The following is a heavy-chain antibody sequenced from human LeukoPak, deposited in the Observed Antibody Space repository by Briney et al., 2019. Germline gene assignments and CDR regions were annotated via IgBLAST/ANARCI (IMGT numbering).Heavy chain of an antibody. CDR1: GYTFTGYY. CDR3: ASLGDYVWGSYRPLYY. D-gene: IGHD3-16*01. Sequence: ASVKVSCKASGYTFTGYYMHWVRQALGQGLEWMGWINPNSGGTNYAQKFQGRVTMTRDTSISTAYMELSRLRSDDTAVYYCASLGDYVWGSYRPLYYWGQGTLVTVSS. V-gene: IGHV1-2*02. CDR2: INPNSGGT. J-gene: IGHJ4*02.